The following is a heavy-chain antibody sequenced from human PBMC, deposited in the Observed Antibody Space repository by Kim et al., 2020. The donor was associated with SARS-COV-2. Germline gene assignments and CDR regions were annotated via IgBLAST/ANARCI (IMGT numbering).Heavy chain of an antibody. CDR2: IYYSGST. V-gene: IGHV4-39*01. Sequence: SETLSLTCTVSGGSISSSSYYWGWIRQPPGKGLEWIGSIYYSGSTYYNPSLKSRVTISVDTSKNQFSLKLSSVTAADTAVYYCARRKGSLRGVIIKGGFDYWGQGTLVTVSS. CDR1: GGSISSSSYY. D-gene: IGHD3-10*01. J-gene: IGHJ4*02. CDR3: ARRKGSLRGVIIKGGFDY.